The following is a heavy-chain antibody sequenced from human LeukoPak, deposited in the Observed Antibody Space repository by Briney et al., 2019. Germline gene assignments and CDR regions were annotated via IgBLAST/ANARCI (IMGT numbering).Heavy chain of an antibody. V-gene: IGHV3-33*01. CDR2: IWYDGSNK. CDR3: ARVRPVAGLDY. D-gene: IGHD6-19*01. J-gene: IGHJ4*02. CDR1: GFTFSSYG. Sequence: GGSLRLSCAASGFTFSSYGMHWVRQAPGKGLEWVAVIWYDGSNKYYADSVKGRFTISRDTSKNTFSLQMNSLRAEDTAVYYCARVRPVAGLDYWGQGTLVTVSS.